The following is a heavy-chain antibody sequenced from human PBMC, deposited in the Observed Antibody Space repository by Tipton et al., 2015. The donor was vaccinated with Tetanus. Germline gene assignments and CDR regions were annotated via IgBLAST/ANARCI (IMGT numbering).Heavy chain of an antibody. V-gene: IGHV4-39*02. D-gene: IGHD2-21*02. Sequence: GLVKPSETLSLTCIVSGGSLRSSDYYGAWVRQSPVKGLEWIGSVSYSGRTYYNPSLKSRVTMSVDTSKKDFSVRLTSVTAADTAVYYCARAGMVTDDRSKFDSWGQGSLVSVSS. J-gene: IGHJ4*02. CDR1: GGSLRSSDYY. CDR3: ARAGMVTDDRSKFDS. CDR2: VSYSGRT.